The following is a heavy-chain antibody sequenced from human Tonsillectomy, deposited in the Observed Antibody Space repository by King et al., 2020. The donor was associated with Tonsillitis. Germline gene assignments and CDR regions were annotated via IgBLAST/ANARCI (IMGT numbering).Heavy chain of an antibody. J-gene: IGHJ4*02. Sequence: VQLVESGGGLVQSGGSLRLSCAASGFTFSDYAMSWVRQAPGKGLEWVSTISGSAGETYYADSVKGRFTISRDNSKNTLSLQLNSLRAEDTAVYYCAKSQAVTFDYWGQGTLFTVSS. CDR3: AKSQAVTFDY. D-gene: IGHD6-19*01. CDR1: GFTFSDYA. CDR2: ISGSAGET. V-gene: IGHV3-23*04.